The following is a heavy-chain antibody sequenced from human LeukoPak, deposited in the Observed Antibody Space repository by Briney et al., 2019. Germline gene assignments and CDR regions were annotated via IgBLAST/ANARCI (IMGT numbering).Heavy chain of an antibody. CDR2: ISYDGSNK. CDR1: GFTFSSYA. V-gene: IGHV3-30*04. Sequence: SGRSLRLSCAASGFTFSSYAMHWVRQAPGKGLEWVAVISYDGSNKYYADSVKGRFTISRDNSKNTLYLQMNSLRAEDTAVYYCAKTTTGYSSGRFPGWPVDYWGQGTLVTVSS. J-gene: IGHJ4*02. D-gene: IGHD6-19*01. CDR3: AKTTTGYSSGRFPGWPVDY.